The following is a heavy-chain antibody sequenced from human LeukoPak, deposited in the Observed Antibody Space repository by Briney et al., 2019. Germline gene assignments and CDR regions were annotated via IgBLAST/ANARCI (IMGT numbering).Heavy chain of an antibody. Sequence: GGSLRLSCAGSGFTFSNYSFNWVRQAPGKGLEWVSSISKGSGYIYQTDSVKGRFTISRDNAKNSLFLEMNSLRVEDTAFYYCARDDLLHRNWFDPWGQGTLVTVSS. V-gene: IGHV3-21*04. J-gene: IGHJ5*02. CDR1: GFTFSNYS. D-gene: IGHD3-22*01. CDR3: ARDDLLHRNWFDP. CDR2: ISKGSGYI.